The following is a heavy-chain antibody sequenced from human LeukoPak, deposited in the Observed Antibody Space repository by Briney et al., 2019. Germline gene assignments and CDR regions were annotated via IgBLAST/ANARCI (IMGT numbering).Heavy chain of an antibody. CDR2: IYSGGST. CDR3: AGHSEMDV. Sequence: GGSLRLSCAASGFTVSNNYMIWVRQAPGKGLEWVSLIYSGGSTYYSDSVRGRFATSRDNSKNTLYLQMSSLRAEDTAVYYCAGHSEMDVWGQGITVTVSS. CDR1: GFTVSNNY. V-gene: IGHV3-53*01. D-gene: IGHD6-13*01. J-gene: IGHJ6*02.